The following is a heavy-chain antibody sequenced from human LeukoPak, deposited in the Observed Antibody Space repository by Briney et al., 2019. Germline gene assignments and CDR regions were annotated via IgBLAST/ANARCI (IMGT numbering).Heavy chain of an antibody. J-gene: IGHJ3*02. D-gene: IGHD3-10*01. CDR3: AKDSSFSYCSGALRHDAFYM. Sequence: GGSLRLSCAASGFTFSKYGMSWVRQAPGKGLEWVSIISGSGDTTYYADSVKGRFTISRDNSKNTLGLLMNSLSAEDTALYYCAKDSSFSYCSGALRHDAFYMWGQGTMVTVSS. V-gene: IGHV3-23*01. CDR1: GFTFSKYG. CDR2: ISGSGDTT.